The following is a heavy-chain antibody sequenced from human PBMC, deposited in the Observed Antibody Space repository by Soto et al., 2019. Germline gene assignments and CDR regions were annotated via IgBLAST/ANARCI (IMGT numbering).Heavy chain of an antibody. V-gene: IGHV4-59*01. Sequence: QVQLQESGPGLVKASETLSLTCTVSGDSIHSYYWSWIRQPPGKGPEWIGYIYYSGSTNYNPSHKSRVTISVDTSKNQVSLKLTSVTAADTAVYYCARDLGDGYPLDYWGQGTLVTVSS. CDR2: IYYSGST. D-gene: IGHD5-12*01. CDR1: GDSIHSYY. CDR3: ARDLGDGYPLDY. J-gene: IGHJ4*02.